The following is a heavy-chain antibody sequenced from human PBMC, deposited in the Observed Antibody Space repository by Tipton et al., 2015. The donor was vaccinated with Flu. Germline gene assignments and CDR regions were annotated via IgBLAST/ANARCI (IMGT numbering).Heavy chain of an antibody. CDR3: ASPGAADAPGGYFAL. CDR1: GGSFSGDY. D-gene: IGHD6-13*01. J-gene: IGHJ2*01. CDR2: INHSGST. V-gene: IGHV4-34*01. Sequence: TLSLTCAVYGGSFSGDYWSCIRRPPGKGLEWIGEINHSGSTNYNPSLKSRVTMSVDTSKNQFSLKLSSVTAAATDVYYCASPGAADAPGGYFALWGRGTLVAVS.